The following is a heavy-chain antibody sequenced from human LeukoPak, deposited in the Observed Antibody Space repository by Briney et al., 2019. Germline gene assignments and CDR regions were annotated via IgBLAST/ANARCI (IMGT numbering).Heavy chain of an antibody. J-gene: IGHJ4*02. Sequence: PGGSLRLSCAASGFTFSRYSMNWVRQAPGKGLEWVSSISSSSSYIYYADSVKGRFTISRDNAKNSLYLQMNSLRAEDTAVYYCARLVYCSGGSCDYWGQGTLVAVSS. CDR2: ISSSSSYI. CDR1: GFTFSRYS. D-gene: IGHD2-15*01. CDR3: ARLVYCSGGSCDY. V-gene: IGHV3-21*01.